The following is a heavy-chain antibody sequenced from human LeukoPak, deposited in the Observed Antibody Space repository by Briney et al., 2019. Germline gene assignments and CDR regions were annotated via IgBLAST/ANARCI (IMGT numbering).Heavy chain of an antibody. D-gene: IGHD5-12*01. CDR3: AKYSGYNYYFDY. J-gene: IGHJ4*02. CDR2: IWYDGSNK. Sequence: GRSLRLSCAASGFTFSSYGMHWVRQAPGKGLEWVAVIWYDGSNKYYADSVKGRFTISRDNSKNTLYLQMNSLRAEDTALYYCAKYSGYNYYFDYRGQGTLVTVSS. V-gene: IGHV3-33*06. CDR1: GFTFSSYG.